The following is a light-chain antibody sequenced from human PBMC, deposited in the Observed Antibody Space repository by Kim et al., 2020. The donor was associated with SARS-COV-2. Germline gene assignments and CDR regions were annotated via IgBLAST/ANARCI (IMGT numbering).Light chain of an antibody. J-gene: IGLJ2*01. CDR1: NIGSKS. CDR2: YDS. V-gene: IGLV3-21*04. Sequence: PGKTARSTCGGNNIGSKSVHWYQQKPGQAPVLVIYYDSDRPSGIPERFSGSNSGNTATLTISRVEAGDEADYYCQVWDSSSDHRGVFGGGTQLTVL. CDR3: QVWDSSSDHRGV.